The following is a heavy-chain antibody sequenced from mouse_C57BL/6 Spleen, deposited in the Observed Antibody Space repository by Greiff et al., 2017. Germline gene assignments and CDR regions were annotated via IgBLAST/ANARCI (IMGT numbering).Heavy chain of an antibody. V-gene: IGHV1-15*01. Sequence: QVQLKQSGAELVRPGASVTLSCKASGYTFTDYEMHWVKQTPVHGLEWIGAIDPETGGTAYNQKFKGKAILTADKSSSTAYMELRSLTSEDSAVYYCTRRDKSLAWFAYWGQGTLVTVSA. CDR2: IDPETGGT. J-gene: IGHJ3*01. CDR1: GYTFTDYE. CDR3: TRRDKSLAWFAY.